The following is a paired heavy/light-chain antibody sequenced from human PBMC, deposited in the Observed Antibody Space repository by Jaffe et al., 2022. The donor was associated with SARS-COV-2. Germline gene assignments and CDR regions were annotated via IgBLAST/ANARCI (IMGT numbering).Heavy chain of an antibody. CDR1: GFTFSSYG. Sequence: QVQLVESGGGVVQPGRSLRLSCVASGFTFSSYGVHWVRQAPGKGLEWVAVISYDGSNKYYADSVKGRFTISRDNSKNTVYLQMNSLRAEDTSVYYCAKSGERDYCNTGSCLYYFDFWGQGTLVTVSS. J-gene: IGHJ4*02. V-gene: IGHV3-30*18. CDR2: ISYDGSNK. CDR3: AKSGERDYCNTGSCLYYFDF. D-gene: IGHD2-15*01.
Light chain of an antibody. J-gene: IGLJ2*01. V-gene: IGLV2-14*01. Sequence: QSALTQPASVSGSPGQSITISCTGTSRDIGSDKYVSWYQQHPGKAPKLIIYDVTNRPSGISDRFSGSKSGNTASLTISGLQAEDGAAYYCSSYRSTSTRGVVFGGGTKLTVL. CDR3: SSYRSTSTRGVV. CDR1: SRDIGSDKY. CDR2: DVT.